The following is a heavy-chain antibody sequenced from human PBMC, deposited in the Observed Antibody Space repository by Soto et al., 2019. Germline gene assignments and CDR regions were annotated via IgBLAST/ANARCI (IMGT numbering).Heavy chain of an antibody. CDR3: AKDQAGTPARPKGHAY. CDR2: ISSSGGST. J-gene: IGHJ4*02. Sequence: GSLRLSCAASGFTLMYSAMSWVRQAPGKGLEWVSTISSSGGSTYYADSVKGRFTISRDNSKNTLFLQMNSLRAEDTAVYYCAKDQAGTPARPKGHAYWGQGTLVTVSS. CDR1: GFTLMYSA. D-gene: IGHD6-6*01. V-gene: IGHV3-23*01.